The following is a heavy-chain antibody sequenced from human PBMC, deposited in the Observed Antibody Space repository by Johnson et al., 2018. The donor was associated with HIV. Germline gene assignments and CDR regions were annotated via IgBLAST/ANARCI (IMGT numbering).Heavy chain of an antibody. CDR2: ISNADSTI. CDR1: GFTFSAYY. Sequence: QMQLVESGGGLVKPGGSLRLSCAASGFTFSAYYMSWIRQAPGKGLDWVSYISNADSTIYYADSVKGRFTISRDNAKNSLYLQMHSLRAEDTALYYCARLRGYSGYDSFDIWGQGTMVTVSS. D-gene: IGHD5-12*01. J-gene: IGHJ3*02. V-gene: IGHV3-11*01. CDR3: ARLRGYSGYDSFDI.